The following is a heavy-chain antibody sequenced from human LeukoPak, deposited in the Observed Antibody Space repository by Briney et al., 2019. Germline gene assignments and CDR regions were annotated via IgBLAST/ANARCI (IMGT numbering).Heavy chain of an antibody. CDR3: ARGRGVRGTCYFAY. D-gene: IGHD3-10*01. V-gene: IGHV4-34*01. CDR1: GGTFSGYY. J-gene: IGHJ4*02. CDR2: INHSGST. Sequence: SETLSLTSAVYGGTFSGYYWSWIRQPPGKGLEWMGEINHSGSTNYNPSLNSRVTIPVDTSKNQFSLKLRSVHPADTAVYYCARGRGVRGTCYFAYWGQGTLVTVS.